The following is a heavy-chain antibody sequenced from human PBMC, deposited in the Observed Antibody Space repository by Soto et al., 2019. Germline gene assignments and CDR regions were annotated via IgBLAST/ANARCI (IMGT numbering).Heavy chain of an antibody. J-gene: IGHJ4*02. CDR1: GFTFSSYD. CDR2: ISSNGGTT. CDR3: VRRVSGNYDY. Sequence: EVQLAESGGGMVQPGGSLRLSCVASGFTFSSYDMHWVRQAPGKGLEYVSSISSNGGTTYYGNSVKGRFTISRDNSKNTRYLQMGSLRAEDMDVYYCVRRVSGNYDYWGQGTLVTVSS. D-gene: IGHD1-7*01. V-gene: IGHV3-64*01.